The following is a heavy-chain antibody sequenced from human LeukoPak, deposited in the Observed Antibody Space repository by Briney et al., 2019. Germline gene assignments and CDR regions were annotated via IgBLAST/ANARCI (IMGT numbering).Heavy chain of an antibody. V-gene: IGHV3-13*04. Sequence: PGGSLRLSCAASGFTFSSYGMHWVCQATGKGLEWVSAIGTAGDTYYPGSVKGRFTISRENAKNSLYLQMNSLRAGDTAVYYCARDRSGYFDYWGQGTLVTVSS. J-gene: IGHJ4*02. CDR1: GFTFSSYG. CDR2: IGTAGDT. CDR3: ARDRSGYFDY.